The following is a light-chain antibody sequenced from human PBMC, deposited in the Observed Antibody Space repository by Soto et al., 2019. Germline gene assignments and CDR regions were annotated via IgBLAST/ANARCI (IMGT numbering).Light chain of an antibody. CDR3: QQYDNRPPT. J-gene: IGKJ5*01. CDR1: QDISNY. V-gene: IGKV1-33*01. CDR2: DAS. Sequence: DIQMTQSPSSLSASVGDRVTITCRASQDISNYLNWYQQKPGKAPKLLIYDASNLETGVPSRFSGSGSGTDFTFTISSLQPEDIATYYCQQYDNRPPTFGQGTRLEIK.